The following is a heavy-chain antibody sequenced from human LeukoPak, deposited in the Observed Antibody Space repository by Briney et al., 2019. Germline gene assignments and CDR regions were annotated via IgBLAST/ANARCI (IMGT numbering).Heavy chain of an antibody. V-gene: IGHV4-30-2*01. D-gene: IGHD2-2*01. CDR2: IYHSGST. CDR3: ARLRVYCSSASCYPYYFDY. J-gene: IGHJ4*02. Sequence: SKTLSLTCSVSGGPLNSGAYYWSWIRQPPGKGLEWIGNIYHSGSTYYNPSLKSRVTVSLDRSKNQFSLNLTSVTAADTAVYYCARLRVYCSSASCYPYYFDYWGQGTLVTVSS. CDR1: GGPLNSGAYY.